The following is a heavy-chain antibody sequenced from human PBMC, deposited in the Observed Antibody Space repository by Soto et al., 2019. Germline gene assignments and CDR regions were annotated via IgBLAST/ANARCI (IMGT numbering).Heavy chain of an antibody. CDR1: AGTCRTYS. CDR2: IIPIFGTA. CDR3: AGGPTMGFGDPYGMDV. D-gene: IGHD3-10*01. J-gene: IGHJ6*02. Sequence: SVKVSCTAPAGTCRTYSISCVRQAPGQGLEWMGGIIPIFGTANYAQKFQGRVTITADESTSTAYMELSSLRSEDTAVYYCAGGPTMGFGDPYGMDVWGRGTTVTVSS. V-gene: IGHV1-69*13.